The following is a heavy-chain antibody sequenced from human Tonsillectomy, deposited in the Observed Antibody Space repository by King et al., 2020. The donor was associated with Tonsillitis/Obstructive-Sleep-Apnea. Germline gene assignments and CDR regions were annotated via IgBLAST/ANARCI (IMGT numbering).Heavy chain of an antibody. Sequence: HVQLVESGGGVVQPGRSLRLSGAASGFTFSSYAMHWVRQAPGKGLEWVAVISYDGSNKYYADSVKGRFTISRDNSKNTLYLQMNSLRAEDTAVYYCARDGSSGWYGGLDYWGQGTLVTVSS. J-gene: IGHJ4*02. V-gene: IGHV3-30*04. CDR1: GFTFSSYA. D-gene: IGHD6-19*01. CDR3: ARDGSSGWYGGLDY. CDR2: ISYDGSNK.